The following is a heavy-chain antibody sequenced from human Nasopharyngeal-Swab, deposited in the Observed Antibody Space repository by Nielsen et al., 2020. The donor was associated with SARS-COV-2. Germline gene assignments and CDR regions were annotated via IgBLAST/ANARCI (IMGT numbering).Heavy chain of an antibody. D-gene: IGHD3-3*01. V-gene: IGHV4-59*01. CDR1: GGSISNYY. CDR2: IYHSGST. CDR3: ARVRGTIFGVVTAPGYFDY. J-gene: IGHJ4*02. Sequence: SETLSLTCSVSGGSISNYYWSWIRQPPGKGLEWIGYIYHSGSTNYNPSLKSRVTISVDTSKNQFSLKLSSVTAADTAVYYCARVRGTIFGVVTAPGYFDYWGQGTLVTVSS.